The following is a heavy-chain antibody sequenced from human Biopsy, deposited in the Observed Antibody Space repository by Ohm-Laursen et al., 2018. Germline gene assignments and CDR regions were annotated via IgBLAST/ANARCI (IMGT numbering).Heavy chain of an antibody. J-gene: IGHJ5*02. CDR1: GGSISSGGSY. D-gene: IGHD3-22*01. CDR2: IFNSANT. CDR3: ARGDYFDSNGYFWFDP. Sequence: SETLSLTWTVSGGSISSGGSYWSWIRQRPGKGLEGIGYIFNSANTYYNPSLKNLITISGDTSKNQFSLKLNSVTAADTAVYYCARGDYFDSNGYFWFDPWGQGTLVTVSS. V-gene: IGHV4-31*01.